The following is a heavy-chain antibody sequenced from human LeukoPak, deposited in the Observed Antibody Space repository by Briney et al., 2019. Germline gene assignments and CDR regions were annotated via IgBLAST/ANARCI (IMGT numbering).Heavy chain of an antibody. CDR2: ISGSGGST. CDR1: GFTFSSYA. D-gene: IGHD2-8*01. CDR3: ARDNGGVTAYFDY. V-gene: IGHV3-23*01. J-gene: IGHJ4*02. Sequence: PGGSLRLSCAASGFTFSSYAMSWVRQAPGKGLEWVSAISGSGGSTYYADSVKGRFTISRDNSKNTLYLQMNSLRAEDTAVYYCARDNGGVTAYFDYWGQGTLVTVSS.